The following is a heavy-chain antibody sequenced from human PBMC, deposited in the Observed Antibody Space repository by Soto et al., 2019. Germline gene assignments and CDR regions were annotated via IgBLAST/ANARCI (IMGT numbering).Heavy chain of an antibody. V-gene: IGHV4-34*01. CDR1: GGSVNGYY. J-gene: IGHJ5*02. D-gene: IGHD3-3*01. Sequence: SGTLSLTCAVYGGSVNGYYWNWFRQPPGKGLEWIGEINHTGGTHYNPSLKSRVTLSVDTSKNQFSLRLSSVTAADTAIYYCATRITVFGLLIPPFDPWGQGTQVTVSS. CDR2: INHTGGT. CDR3: ATRITVFGLLIPPFDP.